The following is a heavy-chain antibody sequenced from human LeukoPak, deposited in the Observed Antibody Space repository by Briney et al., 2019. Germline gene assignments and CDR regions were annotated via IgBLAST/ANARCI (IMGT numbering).Heavy chain of an antibody. CDR3: ARGYGDYDY. Sequence: SETLSLTCAVYGGSFSGYYWSWIRQPPGKGLEWIGEINHSGSTNYNPSLKSRVTISVDTSKNQFSLKLSSVTAADTAVYYCARGYGDYDYWGQGTLVTVSS. V-gene: IGHV4-34*01. CDR2: INHSGST. CDR1: GGSFSGYY. J-gene: IGHJ4*02. D-gene: IGHD4-17*01.